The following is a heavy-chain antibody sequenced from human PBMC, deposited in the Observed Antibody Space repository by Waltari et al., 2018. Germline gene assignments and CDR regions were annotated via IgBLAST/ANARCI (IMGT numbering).Heavy chain of an antibody. CDR3: ARDRREDFGDYDPLFDY. CDR2: VYTCGST. CDR1: GDSISNSF. D-gene: IGHD4-17*01. J-gene: IGHJ4*02. Sequence: HLQESGPGLVKPSATLSLTCHVSGDSISNSFWSWLRQSAGKELEWIGRVYTCGSTNYNPSLRGRITVSEDTSKNQISLKMNSVTAADTAVYYCARDRREDFGDYDPLFDYWGQGVLVTVSS. V-gene: IGHV4-4*07.